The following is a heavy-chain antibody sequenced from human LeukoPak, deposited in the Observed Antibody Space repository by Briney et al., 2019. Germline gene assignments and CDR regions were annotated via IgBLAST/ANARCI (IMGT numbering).Heavy chain of an antibody. J-gene: IGHJ4*02. V-gene: IGHV1-18*01. CDR1: GYTFTSYG. CDR3: ARDEGYYDSGGYDY. Sequence: ASVKVSCKASGYTFTSYGISWVRQAPGQGLEWMGWISAYNGNTNYAQKLQGRVTMTTDTSTSTAYMELRSLRSDDTAVYYCARDEGYYDSGGYDYWGQGTLVTVSS. D-gene: IGHD3-22*01. CDR2: ISAYNGNT.